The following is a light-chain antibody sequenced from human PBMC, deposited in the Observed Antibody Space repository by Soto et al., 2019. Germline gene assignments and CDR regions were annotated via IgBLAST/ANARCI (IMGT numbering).Light chain of an antibody. J-gene: IGLJ3*02. V-gene: IGLV1-40*01. Sequence: QSVLTQPPSVSGAPGQRGTISCTGSNSNIGAGYDVHWYQHLPGAAPKLLIYDDTHRPSGVPDRFSGSKSGTSASLAITGLQAADEADYYCQSYDNSLSGSLFGGGTKLTVL. CDR2: DDT. CDR3: QSYDNSLSGSL. CDR1: NSNIGAGYD.